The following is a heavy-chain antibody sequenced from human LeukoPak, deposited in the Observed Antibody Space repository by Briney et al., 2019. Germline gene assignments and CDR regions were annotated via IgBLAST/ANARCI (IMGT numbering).Heavy chain of an antibody. CDR3: ARGSAVTGYNWFDP. Sequence: PSETLSLTCAVYGGSFSGYYWSWIRQPPGKGLEWIGEINHSGSTNYNPSLKSRVTISVDTSKNQFSLKLSSVTAADTAVYYCARGSAVTGYNWFDPWGQGTLVTVSS. CDR2: INHSGST. J-gene: IGHJ5*02. V-gene: IGHV4-34*01. CDR1: GGSFSGYY. D-gene: IGHD2-21*02.